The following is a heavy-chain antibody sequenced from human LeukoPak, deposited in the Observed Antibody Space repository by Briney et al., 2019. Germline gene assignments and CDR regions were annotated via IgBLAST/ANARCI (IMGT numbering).Heavy chain of an antibody. CDR3: AREAAVPNTVFDY. CDR2: IQSDGSST. D-gene: IGHD4-17*01. Sequence: GGSLRLSCAASGFTLGNYWMHWVRDAPGKGLGWVSRIQSDGSSTTYADSVKGRFTISRDNAKNTLYLQMNSLRAEDTAVYYCAREAAVPNTVFDYWGQGSLVTVSS. CDR1: GFTLGNYW. J-gene: IGHJ4*02. V-gene: IGHV3-74*01.